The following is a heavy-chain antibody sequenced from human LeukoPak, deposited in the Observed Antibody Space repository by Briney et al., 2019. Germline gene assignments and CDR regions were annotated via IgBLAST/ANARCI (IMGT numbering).Heavy chain of an antibody. CDR2: ISYDGSNK. CDR3: KAPDSSLLCPRYYFDY. Sequence: GGSLRLSCAASGFTFSSYAMHWVRQAPGKGLEWVAVISYDGSNKYYADSVKGRFTISRDNSKNTLYLQMNSLRAEDTAVYYCKAPDSSLLCPRYYFDYWGQGTLVTVSS. V-gene: IGHV3-30-3*01. J-gene: IGHJ4*02. CDR1: GFTFSSYA. D-gene: IGHD3-10*01.